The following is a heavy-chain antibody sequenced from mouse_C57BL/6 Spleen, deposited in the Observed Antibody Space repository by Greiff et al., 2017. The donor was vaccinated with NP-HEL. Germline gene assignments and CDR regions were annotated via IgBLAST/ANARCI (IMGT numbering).Heavy chain of an antibody. J-gene: IGHJ3*01. V-gene: IGHV3-6*01. CDR3: ARGDGPWFAY. CDR2: ISYDGSN. CDR1: GYSITSGYY. Sequence: EVKLMESGPGLVKPSQSLSLTCSVTGYSITSGYYWNWIRQFPGNKLEWMGYISYDGSNNYNPSLKNRISITRDTSKNQFFLKLNSVTTEDTATYYCARGDGPWFAYWGQGTLVTVSA. D-gene: IGHD2-3*01.